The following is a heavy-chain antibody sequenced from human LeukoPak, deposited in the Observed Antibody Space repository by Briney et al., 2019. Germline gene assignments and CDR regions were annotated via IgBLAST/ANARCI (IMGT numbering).Heavy chain of an antibody. D-gene: IGHD6-19*01. V-gene: IGHV3-30-3*01. J-gene: IGHJ4*02. Sequence: GRSLRLSCAASGFTFSSYAMHWVRQAPGKGLEWVAVISYDGSNKYYADSVKGRFTISRDNSKNTLYLQMNSLRAEDTAVYYCAREASGWYGLDYWGQGTLVTVSS. CDR3: AREASGWYGLDY. CDR2: ISYDGSNK. CDR1: GFTFSSYA.